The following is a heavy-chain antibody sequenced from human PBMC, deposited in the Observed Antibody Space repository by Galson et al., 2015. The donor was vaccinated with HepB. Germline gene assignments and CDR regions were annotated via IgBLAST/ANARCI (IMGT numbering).Heavy chain of an antibody. Sequence: TLSLTCTVSGGSISSSSYYWGWIRQPPGKGLEWIGSIYYSGSTYYNPSLKSRVTISVDTSKNQFSLKLSSVTAADTAVYYCARQYYDFWSDYSQRGGPWGYWGQGTLVTVSS. CDR3: ARQYYDFWSDYSQRGGPWGY. CDR2: IYYSGST. V-gene: IGHV4-39*01. D-gene: IGHD3-3*01. J-gene: IGHJ4*02. CDR1: GGSISSSSYY.